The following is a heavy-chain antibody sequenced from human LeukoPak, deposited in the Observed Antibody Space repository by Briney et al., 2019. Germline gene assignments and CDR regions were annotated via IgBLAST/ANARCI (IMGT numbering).Heavy chain of an antibody. CDR1: GGSISSSRYY. V-gene: IGHV4-39*01. Sequence: PSETLSLTCTGSGGSISSSRYYWGWIRQPPGKGLEWIGSIYYSGTTYYNPSLKSRVTISVDMSKNQFSLKLSSVTAADTAVYYCARQDNYYFDYWGQGTLVTVSS. J-gene: IGHJ4*02. CDR3: ARQDNYYFDY. CDR2: IYYSGTT. D-gene: IGHD1-20*01.